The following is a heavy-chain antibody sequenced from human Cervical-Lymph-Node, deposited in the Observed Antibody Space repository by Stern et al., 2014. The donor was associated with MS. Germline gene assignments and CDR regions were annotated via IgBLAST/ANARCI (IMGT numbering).Heavy chain of an antibody. V-gene: IGHV3-53*01. J-gene: IGHJ3*01. D-gene: IGHD3-3*01. CDR3: ARAIFGVNTAAMAPDAFDS. CDR1: GFTVSKNY. Sequence: EVQLVESGGGLIQPGGSLRLSCAAPGFTVSKNYMSWVRQAPGKGLEWVSLLYTDGSTSYAGSVKGRFTISRDSSKNMLFLQMNSLRAEDTAMYYCARAIFGVNTAAMAPDAFDSWGQGTMVTVSS. CDR2: LYTDGST.